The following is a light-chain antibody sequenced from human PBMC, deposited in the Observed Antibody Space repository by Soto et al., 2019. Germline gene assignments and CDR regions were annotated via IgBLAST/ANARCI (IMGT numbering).Light chain of an antibody. Sequence: EAVLTQSPATLSVFPGERATLSCRASQSVSSSYLAWYQQKPGQAPRLLIYGASTRATGIPARFSGSGSGTEFTLTISSLQSEDFAVYYCQQYNNWPLITFGQGTRLEIK. CDR3: QQYNNWPLIT. J-gene: IGKJ5*01. V-gene: IGKV3-15*01. CDR1: QSVSSSY. CDR2: GAS.